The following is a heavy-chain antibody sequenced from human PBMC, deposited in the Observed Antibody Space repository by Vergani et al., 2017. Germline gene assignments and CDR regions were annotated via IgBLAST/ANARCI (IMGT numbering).Heavy chain of an antibody. J-gene: IGHJ4*02. D-gene: IGHD1-1*01. CDR1: GFTFSSYA. Sequence: VQLLESGGGLVQPGGSLRLSCAASGFTFSSYAMSWVRQAPGKGLEWIGEINHSGSTNYNPSLKSRVTISVDTSKNQFSLKLSSVTAADTAVYYCARVNPDKTTIGVNGDYWGQGTLVTVSS. CDR3: ARVNPDKTTIGVNGDY. CDR2: INHSGST. V-gene: IGHV4-34*01.